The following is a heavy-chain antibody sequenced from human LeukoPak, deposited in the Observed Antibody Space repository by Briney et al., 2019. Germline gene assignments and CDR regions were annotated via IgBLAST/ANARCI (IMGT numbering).Heavy chain of an antibody. J-gene: IGHJ4*02. Sequence: GGSLRLSCAASGFTVSSNYMSWVRQAPGKGLEWVSVIYSGGSTYYADSVKGRFTISRDNSKNTLYFQMNSLRAGDTAVYYCASNIYYYGSGSYYPFDYWGQGTLVTVSS. D-gene: IGHD3-10*01. CDR2: IYSGGST. V-gene: IGHV3-66*01. CDR1: GFTVSSNY. CDR3: ASNIYYYGSGSYYPFDY.